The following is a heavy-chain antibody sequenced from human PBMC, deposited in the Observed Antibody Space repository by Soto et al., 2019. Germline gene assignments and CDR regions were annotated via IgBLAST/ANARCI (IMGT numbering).Heavy chain of an antibody. CDR3: ARWGTMVRGVGPSDY. J-gene: IGHJ4*02. CDR1: GYTFTSYG. Sequence: QVQLVQSGAEVKKPGASVKVSCKASGYTFTSYGISWVRQAPGQGLEWMGWISAYNGNTNYAQKRQGRVTMXXDXSXXTAYMELRSLRSDDTAVYYCARWGTMVRGVGPSDYWGQGTLVTVSS. V-gene: IGHV1-18*01. D-gene: IGHD3-10*01. CDR2: ISAYNGNT.